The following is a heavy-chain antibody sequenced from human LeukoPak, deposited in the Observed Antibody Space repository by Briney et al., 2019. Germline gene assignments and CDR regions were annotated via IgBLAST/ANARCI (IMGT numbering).Heavy chain of an antibody. D-gene: IGHD1-7*01. V-gene: IGHV4-59*08. CDR1: GGSVTSYC. J-gene: IGHJ5*02. Sequence: SETLSLTCTVSGGSVTSYCWSWIRQPPGKGLEWGAYICYSGSTNSNPSLKSRVTISIDTSKNHFSLKLSSVTAADTAIYHCARHRKETGTTSSCFDPWGQGALVTVSS. CDR2: ICYSGST. CDR3: ARHRKETGTTSSCFDP.